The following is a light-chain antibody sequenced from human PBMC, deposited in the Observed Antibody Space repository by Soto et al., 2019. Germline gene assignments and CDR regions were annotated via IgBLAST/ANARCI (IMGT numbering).Light chain of an antibody. V-gene: IGKV1-8*01. CDR2: AAS. CDR3: QQYYSYPRT. J-gene: IGKJ5*01. Sequence: IQMTQSPSSLSASVGDRVTISCGASQGISSYLAWYQQKPGKAPKLLIYAASTLQSGVPSRSSGSGSGTDFTLTISCLQSEDFATYYCQQYYSYPRTFGQGTRLEIK. CDR1: QGISSY.